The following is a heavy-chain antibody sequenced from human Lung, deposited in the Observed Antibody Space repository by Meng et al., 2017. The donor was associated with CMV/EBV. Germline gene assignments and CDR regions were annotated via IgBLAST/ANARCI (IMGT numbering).Heavy chain of an antibody. V-gene: IGHV3-74*01. D-gene: IGHD2-21*02. CDR1: GFNFNNYW. Sequence: GESXKISCAASGFNFNNYWMPWVRQAPGKGLMWVSRVKSDGSGITYADSVKGRFTISRDNAQNTLYLRMNSLRVDDTAVYYCGRERWGLGDYWGKGTGVTVSS. CDR2: VKSDGSGI. CDR3: GRERWGLGDY. J-gene: IGHJ4*02.